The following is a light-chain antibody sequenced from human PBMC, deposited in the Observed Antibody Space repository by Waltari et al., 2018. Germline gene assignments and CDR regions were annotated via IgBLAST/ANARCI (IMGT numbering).Light chain of an antibody. CDR1: SPNLGSNY. V-gene: IGLV1-47*02. CDR2: TNN. J-gene: IGLJ2*01. Sequence: QSVLTQPPSASGTPGQRVTISSSGSSPNLGSNYVYWYQQLPGPAPKLLIYTNNQRPSGVPDRFSDSKSGTSASLVISGLRSEDEADYYCAAWDDSLSAMVCGGGTKLTVL. CDR3: AAWDDSLSAMV.